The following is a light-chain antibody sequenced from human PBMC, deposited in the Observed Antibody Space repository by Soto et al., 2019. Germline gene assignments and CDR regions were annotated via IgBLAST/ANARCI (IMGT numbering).Light chain of an antibody. CDR1: QSVSGSY. Sequence: EIVLTQSPGTLSLSPGEGATLSCRASQSVSGSYLAWYQQKPGQAPKLLIYGASNRATGVPDRFSGSESGTDFTLTIDRLEAEDFVVYYCQQYGGSPPYTFGQGTRLEIK. CDR2: GAS. CDR3: QQYGGSPPYT. V-gene: IGKV3-20*01. J-gene: IGKJ2*01.